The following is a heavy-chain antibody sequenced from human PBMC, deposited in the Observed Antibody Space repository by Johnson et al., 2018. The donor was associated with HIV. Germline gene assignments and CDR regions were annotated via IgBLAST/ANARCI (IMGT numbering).Heavy chain of an antibody. CDR2: IKSKSDGGTQ. Sequence: VQLVESGGGLVKPGGSLRLSCAASGFPFKKAWLPCFPRLPGKGLGWVGGIKSKSDGGTQASAAPVKARSGISRDESQKTVYLEMNSLRAEDTAVYYCPRETNSAMAGDAFDIWGQGTMVTVSS. CDR1: GFPFKKAW. V-gene: IGHV3-15*05. D-gene: IGHD5-18*01. CDR3: PRETNSAMAGDAFDI. J-gene: IGHJ3*02.